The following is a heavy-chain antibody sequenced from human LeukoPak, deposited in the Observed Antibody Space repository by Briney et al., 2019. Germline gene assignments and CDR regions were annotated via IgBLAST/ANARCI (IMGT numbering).Heavy chain of an antibody. CDR3: AKVLSKGGGYYLTDY. D-gene: IGHD3-22*01. Sequence: PGGSLRLSCAASGFTFSSYSMNWVRQAPGKGLEWVAFIHYDGSNKYYADSVKGRFTISRDNSKNTLYLQMNSLRAEDTAVYYCAKVLSKGGGYYLTDYWGQGTLVTVSS. J-gene: IGHJ4*02. CDR2: IHYDGSNK. V-gene: IGHV3-30*02. CDR1: GFTFSSYS.